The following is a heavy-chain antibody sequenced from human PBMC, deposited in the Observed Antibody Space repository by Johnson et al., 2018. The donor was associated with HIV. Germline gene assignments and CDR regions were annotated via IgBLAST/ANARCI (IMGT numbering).Heavy chain of an antibody. V-gene: IGHV3-11*01. CDR3: AKALGGYAFDI. J-gene: IGHJ3*02. Sequence: QVQLVESGGGVVQPGGSLRLSCAASGFTFSDSYMNWIRQAPGKGLEWIAYISSGGSGMNYADSVKGRFTISRDNSKNTLYLQMTSLRAEDTAVYYCAKALGGYAFDIWGQGTMVTVSS. CDR2: ISSGGSGM. D-gene: IGHD3-3*01. CDR1: GFTFSDSY.